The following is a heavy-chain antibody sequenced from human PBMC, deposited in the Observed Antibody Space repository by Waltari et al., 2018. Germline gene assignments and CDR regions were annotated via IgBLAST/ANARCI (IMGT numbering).Heavy chain of an antibody. CDR2: IYYSGST. CDR3: ARLRSSSGIDY. CDR1: GGSISRSSYY. V-gene: IGHV4-39*07. D-gene: IGHD6-6*01. J-gene: IGHJ4*02. Sequence: QLQLQESGPGLVKPSETLSLTCTVPGGSISRSSYYWGWIRQPPGKGLEWIGGIYYSGSTYYNPSLKSRVTISVDTSKNQFSLKLSSVTAADTAVYYCARLRSSSGIDYWGQGTLVTVSS.